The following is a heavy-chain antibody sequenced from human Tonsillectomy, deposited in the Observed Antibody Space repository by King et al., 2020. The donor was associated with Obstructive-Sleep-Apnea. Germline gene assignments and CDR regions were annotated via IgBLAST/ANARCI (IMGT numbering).Heavy chain of an antibody. CDR3: ARDHLQSSRSPRNWFDP. CDR1: GFTFSSYS. Sequence: QLVQSGGGLVKPGGSLRLSCAASGFTFSSYSMNWVRQAPGKGLEWVSSISSSSSYIYYADSVKGRFTISRDNAKNSLYLQMNSLRAEDTAVYYCARDHLQSSRSPRNWFDPWGQGTLVTVSS. D-gene: IGHD6-13*01. CDR2: ISSSSSYI. J-gene: IGHJ5*02. V-gene: IGHV3-21*01.